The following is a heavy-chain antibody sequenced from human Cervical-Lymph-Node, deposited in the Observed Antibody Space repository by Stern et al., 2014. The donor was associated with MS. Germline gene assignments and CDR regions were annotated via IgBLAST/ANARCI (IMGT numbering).Heavy chain of an antibody. CDR2: ITSGSSDI. CDR3: AREDYTQDFDY. V-gene: IGHV3-21*01. D-gene: IGHD4-11*01. CDR1: GFTFKEYS. Sequence: EMQLVESGGGLVQPGGSLRVSCAASGFTFKEYSMNWVRQAPGKGLEWVSSITSGSSDIHYSDSVKGRFTISRDNVKNSLYLQMNSLRAEDTALYYCAREDYTQDFDYWGRGTLVTVSS. J-gene: IGHJ4*02.